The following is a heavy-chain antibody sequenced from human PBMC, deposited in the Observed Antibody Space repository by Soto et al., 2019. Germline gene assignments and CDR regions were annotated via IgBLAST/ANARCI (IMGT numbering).Heavy chain of an antibody. J-gene: IGHJ5*02. CDR1: GGSISSGNYY. D-gene: IGHD1-26*01. Sequence: KTSETLSLTCTVSGGSISSGNYYWSWIRQPPGKGLEWIGYIYYSGSTFYNPSLKSRVIISADMSKNQFSLNLISVTAADTAVYYCARRATSGGRFDPWGQGTLVTVSS. CDR3: ARRATSGGRFDP. CDR2: IYYSGST. V-gene: IGHV4-30-4*01.